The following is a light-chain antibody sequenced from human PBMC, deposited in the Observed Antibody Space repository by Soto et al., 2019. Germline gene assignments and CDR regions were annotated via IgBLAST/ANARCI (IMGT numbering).Light chain of an antibody. CDR3: SSYTSSSTLV. CDR1: SSVVGGYNY. J-gene: IGLJ1*01. Sequence: QSALTQPASVSGSPGRSSTISCTGTSSVVGGYNYVSWYQQHPGKAPKLMIYDVSNRPSGVSNRFSGSKSGNTASLTISGLQAEDEADYYCSSYTSSSTLVFGTGTRSPS. CDR2: DVS. V-gene: IGLV2-14*01.